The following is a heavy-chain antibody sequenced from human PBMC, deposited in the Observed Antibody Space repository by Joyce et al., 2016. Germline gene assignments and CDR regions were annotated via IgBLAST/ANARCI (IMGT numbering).Heavy chain of an antibody. CDR2: SYYSGST. V-gene: IGHV4-59*02. J-gene: IGHJ4*02. Sequence: QVQLQESGPGLVKPSETLSLTCTVSGGSGSSYYWTWIRQPPGKGLEWIGYSYYSGSTNYNPSLKSRVTISLDTSKNQFSLNLSSVTAADTAVYYCARAYNYGTIGYYFDYWGQGTLVTVSS. CDR1: GGSGSSYY. CDR3: ARAYNYGTIGYYFDY. D-gene: IGHD3-10*01.